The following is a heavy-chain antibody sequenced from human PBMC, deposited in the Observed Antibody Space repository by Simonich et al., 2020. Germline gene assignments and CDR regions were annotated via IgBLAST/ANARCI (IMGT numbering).Heavy chain of an antibody. V-gene: IGHV1-18*01. J-gene: IGHJ4*02. CDR3: ARASRGTWWYYYFDY. CDR1: GYTFTSYG. Sequence: QVQLVQSGAEVKKPGASVKVSCKASGYTFTSYGISWVRQAPGQGLEWMGWISAVKGNTTYAQKLQGRVTMTTDTSTSTAYMELRSLRSDDTAVYYCARASRGTWWYYYFDYWGQGTLVTVSS. D-gene: IGHD2-15*01. CDR2: ISAVKGNT.